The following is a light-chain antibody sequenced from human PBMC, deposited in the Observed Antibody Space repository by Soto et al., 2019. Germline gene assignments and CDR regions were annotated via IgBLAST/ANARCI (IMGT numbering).Light chain of an antibody. CDR3: HQRSNWPPT. J-gene: IGKJ4*01. V-gene: IGKV3-11*01. CDR2: DAS. CDR1: QSVSSN. Sequence: ENVLTQSPATLSLSPGERATLSCRASQSVSSNLAWYQQKPGQAPRLLIYDASNRATGIPARFSGSGSGTAFTLTISSLQPEDFAIYYCHQRSNWPPTFGGGTKVEIK.